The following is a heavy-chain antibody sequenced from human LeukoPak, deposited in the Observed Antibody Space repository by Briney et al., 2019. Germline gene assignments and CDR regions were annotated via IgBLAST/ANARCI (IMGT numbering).Heavy chain of an antibody. D-gene: IGHD3-10*01. Sequence: PGGSLRLSCAASGFTVSSNYMSWVRQAPGKRLEWVGRIKTTTDGGTTDYAAPVKGRFTISRDDPKNTLYLQMNSLKTEDTAVYYCTRWYGSGSYYADYWGQGTLVTVSS. CDR2: IKTTTDGGTT. CDR3: TRWYGSGSYYADY. CDR1: GFTVSSNY. V-gene: IGHV3-15*01. J-gene: IGHJ4*02.